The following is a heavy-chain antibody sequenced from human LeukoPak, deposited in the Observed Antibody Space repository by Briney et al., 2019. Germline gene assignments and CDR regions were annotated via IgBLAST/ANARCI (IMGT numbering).Heavy chain of an antibody. CDR2: INPSDGST. V-gene: IGHV1-46*01. Sequence: ASVKVSCKASGYTFTSYAMNWVRQAPGQGLEWMGIINPSDGSTNYAQKFQGRVTMTRDMSTSTVNMELSSLRSVDTAVYYCAIGMDTAIWGSWGQGTLVTVSS. D-gene: IGHD5-18*01. J-gene: IGHJ5*02. CDR3: AIGMDTAIWGS. CDR1: GYTFTSYA.